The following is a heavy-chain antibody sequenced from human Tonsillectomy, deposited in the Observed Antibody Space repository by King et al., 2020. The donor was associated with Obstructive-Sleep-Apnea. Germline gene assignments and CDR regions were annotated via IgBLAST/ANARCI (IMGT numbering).Heavy chain of an antibody. J-gene: IGHJ4*02. V-gene: IGHV3-11*01. CDR2: ISSSGSMK. Sequence: VQLVESGGGLVKPGGALRLSCAASGFTFSDYYMTWIRQAPGKGLEWVSYISSSGSMKYYADSVKGRFSISRENAKKSLYLQMNSLRAEDTAVYYCASSSGYFDYWGQGTLVTVSS. D-gene: IGHD3-22*01. CDR1: GFTFSDYY. CDR3: ASSSGYFDY.